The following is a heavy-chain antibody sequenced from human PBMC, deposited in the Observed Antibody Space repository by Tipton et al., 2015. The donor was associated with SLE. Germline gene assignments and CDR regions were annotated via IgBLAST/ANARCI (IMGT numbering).Heavy chain of an antibody. D-gene: IGHD3-3*01. CDR2: IYYRGTT. CDR1: GGSISSSSYY. Sequence: TLSLTCTVSGGSISSSSYYWGWIRQPPGKGLEWIGSIYYRGTTNYNPSLKSRVAISVDTSNNQFSLKLNSVTAADTAVYYCARLIRTDDFWSRGDEMDVWGQGTTVTVSS. J-gene: IGHJ6*02. CDR3: ARLIRTDDFWSRGDEMDV. V-gene: IGHV4-39*07.